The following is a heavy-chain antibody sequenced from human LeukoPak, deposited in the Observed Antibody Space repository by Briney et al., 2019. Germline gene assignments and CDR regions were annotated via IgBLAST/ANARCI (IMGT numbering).Heavy chain of an antibody. J-gene: IGHJ4*02. D-gene: IGHD3-3*01. Sequence: SETLSLTCTVSGGSISIYYWSWIRQPAGKGLEWIGRIYTSGSTNYNPSLKSRVTMSVDTSKNQFYLKLSSVTAADTAVYYCARDAQYYDFWSGYRRGYYFDYWGQGTLVTVSS. CDR1: GGSISIYY. V-gene: IGHV4-4*07. CDR2: IYTSGST. CDR3: ARDAQYYDFWSGYRRGYYFDY.